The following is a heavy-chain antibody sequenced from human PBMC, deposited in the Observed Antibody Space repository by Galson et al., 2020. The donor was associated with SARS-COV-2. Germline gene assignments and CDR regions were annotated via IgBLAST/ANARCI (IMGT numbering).Heavy chain of an antibody. D-gene: IGHD3-22*01. V-gene: IGHV3-74*01. CDR3: AKEYYYGSSGPLDAFDI. J-gene: IGHJ3*02. CDR1: GFTFSSYW. CDR2: ITSNGGST. Sequence: GGSLRLSCAASGFTFSSYWMHWVRQAPGKGLVWVSRITSNGGSTTYADSVKGRFTISRDNAKNTLYLQMNSLRAEDTAVYYCAKEYYYGSSGPLDAFDIWGQGRMVTVSS.